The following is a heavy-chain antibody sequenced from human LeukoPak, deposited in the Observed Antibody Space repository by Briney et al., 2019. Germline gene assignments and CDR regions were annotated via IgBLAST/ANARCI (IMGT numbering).Heavy chain of an antibody. CDR1: GYTFTSYY. CDR2: INPTGGST. J-gene: IGHJ6*03. V-gene: IGHV1-46*01. CDR3: ATADDSSGVYYYMDV. D-gene: IGHD3-22*01. Sequence: ASVKVSCKASGYTFTSYYMHWVRQAPGQGLEWMGLINPTGGSTGYAQKFQGRVTMTEDTSTDTAYMELSSLRSEDTAVYYCATADDSSGVYYYMDVWGKGTTVTVSS.